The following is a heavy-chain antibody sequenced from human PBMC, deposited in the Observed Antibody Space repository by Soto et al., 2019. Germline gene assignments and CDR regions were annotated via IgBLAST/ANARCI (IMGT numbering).Heavy chain of an antibody. D-gene: IGHD2-21*02. CDR1: GGSISSFY. V-gene: IGHV4-59*01. CDR2: IYYSGST. CDR3: ARERSAYCGGDCYPYLDY. Sequence: PAETLSLTCTVSGGSISSFYWSWIRQPPGKGLEWIGYIYYSGSTNYNPSLKSRVNISVDTSKNQFSLKLSSVTAADTAVYYCARERSAYCGGDCYPYLDYWGQGTLVTVSS. J-gene: IGHJ4*02.